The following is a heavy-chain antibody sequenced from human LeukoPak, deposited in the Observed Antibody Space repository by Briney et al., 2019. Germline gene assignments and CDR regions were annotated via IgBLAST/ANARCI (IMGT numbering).Heavy chain of an antibody. V-gene: IGHV3-30-3*01. J-gene: IGHJ6*02. Sequence: GSLRLSCAASGFTFSSYAMHWVRQAPGKGLEWVAVISYDGSNKYYADSVKGRYTISRDNSKNTLYLQMNSLRAEDTAVYYCAKDGAAAGPYYYYYGMDVWGQGTTVTVSS. CDR2: ISYDGSNK. D-gene: IGHD6-13*01. CDR1: GFTFSSYA. CDR3: AKDGAAAGPYYYYYGMDV.